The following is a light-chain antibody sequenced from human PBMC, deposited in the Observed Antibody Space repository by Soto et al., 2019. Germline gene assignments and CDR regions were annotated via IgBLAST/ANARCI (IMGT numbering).Light chain of an antibody. CDR3: SSFTTSNTWV. CDR2: EVS. V-gene: IGLV2-14*01. J-gene: IGLJ3*02. CDR1: SSDVGGFNY. Sequence: QSVLPQPASVSGSPGQSITISCTGTSSDVGGFNYVSWYQHYPGEAPKLLIYEVSNRPSGVSSRFSGSKSGNTASLTISGLQDDDEGDYYCSSFTTSNTWVFGGGTKVTVL.